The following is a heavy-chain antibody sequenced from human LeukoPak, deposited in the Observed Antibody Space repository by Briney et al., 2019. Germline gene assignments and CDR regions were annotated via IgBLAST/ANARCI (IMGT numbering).Heavy chain of an antibody. V-gene: IGHV1-18*03. CDR2: ISAYNGNT. D-gene: IGHD5-24*01. J-gene: IGHJ4*02. CDR1: GYTFTSYG. CDR3: ARPRGNVEMAAIPFDY. Sequence: ASVKVSCKASGYTFTSYGISWVRQAPGQGLEWMGWISAYNGNTNYAQKLQGRVTMTTDTSTSTAYMELRSLRAEDMAVYYCARPRGNVEMAAIPFDYWGQGTLVTVSS.